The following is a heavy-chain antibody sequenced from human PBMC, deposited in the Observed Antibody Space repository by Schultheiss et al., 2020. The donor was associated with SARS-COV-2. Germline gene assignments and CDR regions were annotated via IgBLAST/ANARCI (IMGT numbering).Heavy chain of an antibody. J-gene: IGHJ3*02. CDR2: ISSSSSYI. D-gene: IGHD2-2*03. CDR3: ASGRVGYFQDAFDI. V-gene: IGHV3-21*04. Sequence: GESLKISCAASGFTFSSYGMHWVRQAPGKGLEWVSSISSSSSYIYYADSVKGRFTISRDNSKNTLYLHMNSLRAEDTAVYYCASGRVGYFQDAFDIWGQGTMVTV. CDR1: GFTFSSYG.